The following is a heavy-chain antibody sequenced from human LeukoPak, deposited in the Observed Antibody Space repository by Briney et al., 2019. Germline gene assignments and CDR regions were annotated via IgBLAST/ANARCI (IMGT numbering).Heavy chain of an antibody. CDR2: INSDGSTT. CDR3: ARSRWLDAFDY. D-gene: IGHD6-19*01. V-gene: IGHV3-74*01. CDR1: GFTFSSYW. Sequence: GGSLRLSCAASGFTFSSYWMHWVRQAPGKGLVWVSRINSDGSTTNYADSVKGRFTISRDNAKNTLYLQMNSPRADDTAVYYCARSRWLDAFDYWGQGTLVTVSS. J-gene: IGHJ4*02.